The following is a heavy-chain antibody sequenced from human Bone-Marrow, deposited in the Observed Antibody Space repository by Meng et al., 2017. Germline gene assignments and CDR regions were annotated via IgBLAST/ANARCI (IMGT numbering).Heavy chain of an antibody. D-gene: IGHD6-19*01. V-gene: IGHV1-2*06. CDR1: GYTFTGYY. Sequence: VQRVQSGAEGKKPGASVKVSCKASGYTFTGYYMHWGRQAPGQGLGWMGRINPNSGGTNYAQTFQGRVTMTRDTSISTAYMELSRLRSDDTAVYYCARDGPSSGWYLIDYWGQGTLVTVSS. CDR3: ARDGPSSGWYLIDY. CDR2: INPNSGGT. J-gene: IGHJ4*02.